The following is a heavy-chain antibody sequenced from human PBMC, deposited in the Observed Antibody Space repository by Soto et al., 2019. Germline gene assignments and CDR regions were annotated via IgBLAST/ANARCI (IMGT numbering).Heavy chain of an antibody. CDR1: GFTFSSYA. J-gene: IGHJ4*02. Sequence: GGSLRLSCAASGFTFSSYAMSWVRQAPGKGLEWVSAISGSGGSTYYADSVKGRFTISRDNSQNTLYLQMNSLRAEDTAVYYCAEARREMATLSHFDYWGQGTLVTVSS. D-gene: IGHD5-12*01. CDR2: ISGSGGST. CDR3: AEARREMATLSHFDY. V-gene: IGHV3-23*01.